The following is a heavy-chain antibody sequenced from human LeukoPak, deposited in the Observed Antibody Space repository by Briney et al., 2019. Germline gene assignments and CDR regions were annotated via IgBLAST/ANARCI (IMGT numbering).Heavy chain of an antibody. D-gene: IGHD2-15*01. V-gene: IGHV1-69*05. CDR3: ARGRAKRCSGGSCYFDY. CDR1: GGTFSSYA. Sequence: SVKDSCKASGGTFSSYAISWVRQAPGQGLEWMGRIIPIFGTANYAQKFQGRVTINTDESTSTAYMELSSLRSEDTAVYYCARGRAKRCSGGSCYFDYWGQGTLVTVSS. CDR2: IIPIFGTA. J-gene: IGHJ4*02.